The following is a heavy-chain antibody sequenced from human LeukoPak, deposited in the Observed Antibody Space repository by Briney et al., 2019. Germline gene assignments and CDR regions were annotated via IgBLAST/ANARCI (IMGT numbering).Heavy chain of an antibody. Sequence: PGGSLRLSCAASGFTFSSSGMHWVRQAPGKGPEWVAVIWYDGSKKYYADSVRGRLTISRDSPKNTLYLQMNGLRADDTAVYYCARGLNVDTAMAFDYWGQGTLVTVSS. CDR3: ARGLNVDTAMAFDY. J-gene: IGHJ4*02. CDR2: IWYDGSKK. CDR1: GFTFSSSG. V-gene: IGHV3-33*01. D-gene: IGHD5-18*01.